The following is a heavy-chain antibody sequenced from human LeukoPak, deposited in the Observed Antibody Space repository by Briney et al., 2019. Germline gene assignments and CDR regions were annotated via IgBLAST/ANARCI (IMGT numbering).Heavy chain of an antibody. V-gene: IGHV1-69*13. D-gene: IGHD3-3*01. J-gene: IGHJ6*02. CDR1: GGTFSSYA. Sequence: SVTVSCKASGGTFSSYAISWVRQAPGQGLEWMGGIIPIFGTANYAQKFQGRVTITADESTSTAYMELSSLRSEDTAVYYCARRVVGPITIFGVVIAPHYYYYYGMDVWGQGTTVTVSS. CDR3: ARRVVGPITIFGVVIAPHYYYYYGMDV. CDR2: IIPIFGTA.